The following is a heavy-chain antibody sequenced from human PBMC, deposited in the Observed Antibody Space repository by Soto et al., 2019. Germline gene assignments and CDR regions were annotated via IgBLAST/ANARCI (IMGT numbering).Heavy chain of an antibody. J-gene: IGHJ5*02. V-gene: IGHV4-31*03. D-gene: IGHD6-6*01. CDR2: IYYSGST. CDR3: ARDRRNWFDP. CDR1: GGSISSGGYY. Sequence: PSETLSLTCTVSGGSISSGGYYWSWIRQHPGKGLEWIGYIYYSGSTYYNPSPKSRVTISVDTSKNQFSLKLSSVTAADTAVYYCARDRRNWFDPWGQGTLVTVSS.